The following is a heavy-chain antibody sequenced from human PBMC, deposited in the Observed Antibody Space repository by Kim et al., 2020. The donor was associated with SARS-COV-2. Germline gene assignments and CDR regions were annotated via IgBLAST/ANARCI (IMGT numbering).Heavy chain of an antibody. V-gene: IGHV1-3*01. Sequence: ASVKLSCKASGYTFTSYGVHWVRQAPGQRLEWMGWINAGNGDTKYSQKFQGRVTITRDTSASTAYMELSSLRSEDTAVYYCATDKTPLAYCGGDCKTPLDYWGQGTLVTVSS. CDR2: INAGNGDT. J-gene: IGHJ4*02. CDR1: GYTFTSYG. D-gene: IGHD2-21*01. CDR3: ATDKTPLAYCGGDCKTPLDY.